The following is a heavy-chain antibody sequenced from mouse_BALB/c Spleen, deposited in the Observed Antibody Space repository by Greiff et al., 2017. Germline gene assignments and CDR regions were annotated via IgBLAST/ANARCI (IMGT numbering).Heavy chain of an antibody. J-gene: IGHJ4*01. CDR1: GFNIKDYY. D-gene: IGHD6-2*01. Sequence: EVQLQQSGAELVRPGALVKLSCKASGFNIKDYYMHWVKQRPEQGLEWIGWIDPENGNTIYDPKFQGKASITADTSSNTAYLQLSSLTSEDTAVYYCARRSPYYYAMDYGGQGTSVTVSS. V-gene: IGHV14-1*02. CDR3: ARRSPYYYAMDY. CDR2: IDPENGNT.